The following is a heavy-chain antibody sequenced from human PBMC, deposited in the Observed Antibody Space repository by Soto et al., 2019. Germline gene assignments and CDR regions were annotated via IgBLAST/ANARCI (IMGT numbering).Heavy chain of an antibody. CDR2: ISAYNGNT. Sequence: ASVKVSCKASGYTFTSYGISWVRQAPGQGLEWMGWISAYNGNTNYAQKLQGRVTMTTDTSTSTAYMELRSLRSDDTAVYYCARDAHGYPLPQVAFDIWGQGTMVTVSS. J-gene: IGHJ3*02. D-gene: IGHD6-25*01. CDR3: ARDAHGYPLPQVAFDI. CDR1: GYTFTSYG. V-gene: IGHV1-18*01.